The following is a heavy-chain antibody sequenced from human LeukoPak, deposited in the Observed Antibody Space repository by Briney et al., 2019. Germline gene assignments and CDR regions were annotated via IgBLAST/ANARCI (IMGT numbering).Heavy chain of an antibody. Sequence: SETLSLTCTVSGGSISSYYWSWIRQPPGKGLEWIGYIYSSGSTNYNPSLKSRVTISVDTSKNQFSLKLSSVTAADTAVYYCARGGMTAFDYWGQGTLVTVSS. CDR2: IYSSGST. CDR1: GGSISSYY. CDR3: ARGGMTAFDY. D-gene: IGHD2-21*02. V-gene: IGHV4-59*01. J-gene: IGHJ4*02.